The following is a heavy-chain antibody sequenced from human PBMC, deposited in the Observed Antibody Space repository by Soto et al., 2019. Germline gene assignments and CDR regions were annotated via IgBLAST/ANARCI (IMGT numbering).Heavy chain of an antibody. CDR2: IKSKTDSGKI. Sequence: GGSLRLSCAASGFTFSNAWMNWVRQAPGKGLEWVGRIKSKTDSGKIDYAAPVKGRFTISRDDSKNTLYLQMNSLKTEDTALYYCTTGRLWFGRNWFDPWGQGTLVTVSS. CDR1: GFTFSNAW. V-gene: IGHV3-15*07. D-gene: IGHD3-10*01. J-gene: IGHJ5*02. CDR3: TTGRLWFGRNWFDP.